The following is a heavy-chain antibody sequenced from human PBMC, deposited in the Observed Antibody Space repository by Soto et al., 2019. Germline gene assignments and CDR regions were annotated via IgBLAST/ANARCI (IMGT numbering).Heavy chain of an antibody. Sequence: EVQLVESGGGLVQPGGSLRLSCVTSGFTFSSYPMSWVRQAPGKGLEWIAYITGSGSSTNLADSVKGRFTISRDNAKNSLSLQMNSLRDEDTAVYYCAREDKGAFDYWGRGTLVTVSS. CDR2: ITGSGSST. CDR1: GFTFSSYP. J-gene: IGHJ4*02. CDR3: AREDKGAFDY. V-gene: IGHV3-48*02.